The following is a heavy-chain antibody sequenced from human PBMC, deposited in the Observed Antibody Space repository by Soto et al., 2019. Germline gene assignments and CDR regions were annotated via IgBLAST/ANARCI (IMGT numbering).Heavy chain of an antibody. CDR1: GYTFTSYG. Sequence: ASVKVSCKASGYTFTSYGISWVRQAPGQGLEWLGCISAYNGNTNYAQKLQGRVTMTTDTSTSTAYMDLRSLRSEDTAVYYCAREEVRYCSGASSYSDSYYYGMHVGGKGTTVTVSS. V-gene: IGHV1-18*01. J-gene: IGHJ6*04. CDR3: AREEVRYCSGASSYSDSYYYGMHV. CDR2: ISAYNGNT. D-gene: IGHD2-15*01.